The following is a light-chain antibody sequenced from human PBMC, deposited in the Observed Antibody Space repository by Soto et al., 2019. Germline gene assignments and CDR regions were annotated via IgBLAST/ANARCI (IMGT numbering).Light chain of an antibody. J-gene: IGKJ1*01. Sequence: DIQMTQSPSPLSASVGDRVTVTCRASQSISSSLAWFQQKPGKAPKLLMYHVSRLNSGVSSRFIGSGSGTEFTLTISSLQPDDFATYYCQQYDTHFWTFGQGTKVEI. CDR1: QSISSS. CDR3: QQYDTHFWT. CDR2: HVS. V-gene: IGKV1-5*03.